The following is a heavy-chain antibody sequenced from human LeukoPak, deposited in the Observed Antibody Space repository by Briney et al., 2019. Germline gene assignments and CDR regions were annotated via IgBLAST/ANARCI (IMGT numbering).Heavy chain of an antibody. CDR1: GFTFSSYG. CDR3: GGTGYYFDY. V-gene: IGHV3-30*04. D-gene: IGHD3-10*01. CDR2: ISYDGSNK. J-gene: IGHJ4*02. Sequence: GGSLRLSCAASGFTFSSYGMHWVRQAPGKGLEWVAVISYDGSNKYYADSVKGRFTISRDNSKNTLYLQMNSLRAEDTAVYYCGGTGYYFDYWGQGTLVTVSS.